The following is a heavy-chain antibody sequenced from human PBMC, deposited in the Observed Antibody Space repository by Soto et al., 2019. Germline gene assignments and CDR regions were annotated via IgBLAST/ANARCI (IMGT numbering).Heavy chain of an antibody. Sequence: QVQLVQSGAEVKTPGSSVKVSCKASGGTFSSYAISWVRQAPGQGLEWMGGIIPIFGTANYAQKFQGRVTITADESTSTAYMELSSLRSEDTAVYYCARDQMTTVTLENWFDPWGQGTLVTVSS. CDR2: IIPIFGTA. CDR1: GGTFSSYA. V-gene: IGHV1-69*01. J-gene: IGHJ5*02. CDR3: ARDQMTTVTLENWFDP. D-gene: IGHD4-17*01.